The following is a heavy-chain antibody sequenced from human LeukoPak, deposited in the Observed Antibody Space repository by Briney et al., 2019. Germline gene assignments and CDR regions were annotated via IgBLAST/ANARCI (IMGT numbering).Heavy chain of an antibody. CDR1: GFTFSSCS. CDR3: IRPLVLTPPHPLYMDV. V-gene: IGHV3-73*01. Sequence: GGSLRLSCAASGFTFSSCSMHWVRQASGKGLEWVGRITSKTNSYATADAVSGKVRFTISRDDSKTTAYLQISSTKTEATAVYYSIRPLVLTPPHPLYMDVWGKGTTVTVSS. CDR2: ITSKTNSYAT. D-gene: IGHD3-9*01. J-gene: IGHJ6*03.